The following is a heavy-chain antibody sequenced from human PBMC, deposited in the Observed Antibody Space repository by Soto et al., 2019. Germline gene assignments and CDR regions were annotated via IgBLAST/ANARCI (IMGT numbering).Heavy chain of an antibody. D-gene: IGHD4-17*01. CDR1: GFTFSSYG. CDR2: IWYDGSNK. Sequence: QVQLVESGGGVVQPGRSLRLSCAASGFTFSSYGMHWVRQAPGKGLEWVAVIWYDGSNKYYADSVKGRFTISRDNSKNTLYLQMNSLRADDTAVYYCARSRGYGDYGWFDPWGQGTLVTVSS. J-gene: IGHJ5*02. V-gene: IGHV3-33*01. CDR3: ARSRGYGDYGWFDP.